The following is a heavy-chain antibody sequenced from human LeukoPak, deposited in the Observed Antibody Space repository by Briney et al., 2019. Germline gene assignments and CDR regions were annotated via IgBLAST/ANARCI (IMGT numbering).Heavy chain of an antibody. J-gene: IGHJ5*02. CDR2: TYYRSNKWYT. CDR3: ARDPANWFDP. V-gene: IGHV6-1*01. Sequence: SQTLSLTCAISGDGVARNSAAWNWIRQSPSRGLEWLGRTYYRSNKWYTEYSASVKSRITINPDTSKNQFSLHLNSVTPEDTAVYYCARDPANWFDPWGQGTLVTVSS. CDR1: GDGVARNSAA.